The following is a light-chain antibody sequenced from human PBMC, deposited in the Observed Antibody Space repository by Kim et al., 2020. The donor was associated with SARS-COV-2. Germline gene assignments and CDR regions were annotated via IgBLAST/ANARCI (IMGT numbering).Light chain of an antibody. CDR3: QQYNNWPLYT. Sequence: EIVMTQSPATLSVSPGERATLSCRASQSVSSNLAWYHQKPGQPPRLLIYGASTRATGIPTRFSGSGSGTEFTLTISSLQSEDLAVYYCQQYNNWPLYTFGQGTKLEI. V-gene: IGKV3-15*01. CDR2: GAS. CDR1: QSVSSN. J-gene: IGKJ2*01.